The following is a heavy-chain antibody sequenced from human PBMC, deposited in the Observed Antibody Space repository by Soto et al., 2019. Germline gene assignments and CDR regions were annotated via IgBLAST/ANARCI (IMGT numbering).Heavy chain of an antibody. J-gene: IGHJ4*02. V-gene: IGHV3-21*01. CDR2: ISSSSSYI. Sequence: VGSLRLSCAASVFTFSSYSMNCVRHSPGKGLEWVSSISSSSSYIYYADSVKGRFTISRDNAKNSLYLQMNSLRAEDTAVYYCARAGSSPAPEGIEGRASFESWGQGTLVSVSS. D-gene: IGHD6-6*01. CDR1: VFTFSSYS. CDR3: ARAGSSPAPEGIEGRASFES.